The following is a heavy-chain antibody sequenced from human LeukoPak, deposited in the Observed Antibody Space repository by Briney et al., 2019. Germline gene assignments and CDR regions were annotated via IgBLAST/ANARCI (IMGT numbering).Heavy chain of an antibody. CDR1: GYSFSSYY. D-gene: IGHD3-16*01. J-gene: IGHJ4*02. V-gene: IGHV5-51*01. Sequence: GESLKISCKGSGYSFSSYYIGWVRQMPGKGLEWMGIIYPGDSDTRYSPSFQGQVTISADKSISTDSLQWSSLKASDTAMYYCARRQNRGGDFDYWGQGTLVTVSS. CDR2: IYPGDSDT. CDR3: ARRQNRGGDFDY.